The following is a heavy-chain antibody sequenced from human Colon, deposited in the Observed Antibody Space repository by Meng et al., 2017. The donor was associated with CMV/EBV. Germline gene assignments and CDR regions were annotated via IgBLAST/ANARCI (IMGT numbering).Heavy chain of an antibody. D-gene: IGHD2-8*01. J-gene: IGHJ6*02. CDR1: GFSFDSYS. V-gene: IGHV3-21*01. CDR3: VRDRGASCTNGVCPYSGMDV. Sequence: GESLKISCVSSGFSFDSYSMDWVRQAPGKGLEWVSHISTFNSHTYYADSVKGRFTISRDYVKKSVHLLMSSLRAEDTAVYYCVRDRGASCTNGVCPYSGMDVWGQGTTVTVSS. CDR2: ISTFNSHT.